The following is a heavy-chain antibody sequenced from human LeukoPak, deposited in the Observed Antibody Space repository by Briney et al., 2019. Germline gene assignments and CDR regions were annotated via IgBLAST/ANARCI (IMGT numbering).Heavy chain of an antibody. CDR3: ARDNSVRDEAWWFNP. CDR1: GYSFTTYW. Sequence: GESLKISCKGSGYSFTTYWIGWVRQAPGQGPEWMGVIGPSGGSTIYAQKFKGRVTLTRDMSTSTDYLELSSLRSEDTAVYYCARDNSVRDEAWWFNPWGQGTLVTVSS. CDR2: IGPSGGST. J-gene: IGHJ5*02. V-gene: IGHV1-46*01. D-gene: IGHD5-24*01.